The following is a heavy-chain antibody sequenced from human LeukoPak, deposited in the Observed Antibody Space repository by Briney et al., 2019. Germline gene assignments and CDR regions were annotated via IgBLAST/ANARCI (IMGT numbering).Heavy chain of an antibody. CDR3: ARESGYSGYDPLDY. V-gene: IGHV3-48*02. Sequence: GGSLRLSSAASGFSFSTYSMNWVRQAPGKGLEWVSYISSSSSAIYYADSVKGRFTISRDNAKNSLYLQMNSLRDEDTAVYYCARESGYSGYDPLDYWGQGTLVTVSS. CDR1: GFSFSTYS. CDR2: ISSSSSAI. J-gene: IGHJ4*02. D-gene: IGHD5-12*01.